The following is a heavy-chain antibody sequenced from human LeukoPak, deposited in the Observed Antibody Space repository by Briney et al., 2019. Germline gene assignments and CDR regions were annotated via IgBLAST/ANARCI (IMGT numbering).Heavy chain of an antibody. D-gene: IGHD7-27*01. CDR2: INHSGST. CDR1: GGSFSGYY. V-gene: IGHV4-34*01. Sequence: SETLSLTCAVYGGSFSGYYWSWIRQPPGKGLEWIGEINHSGSTNYNPSLKSRVTISVDTSKNQFSLKLSSVTAADTAVYYCARYTPLTGYDAFDIWGQGTMVTVSS. J-gene: IGHJ3*02. CDR3: ARYTPLTGYDAFDI.